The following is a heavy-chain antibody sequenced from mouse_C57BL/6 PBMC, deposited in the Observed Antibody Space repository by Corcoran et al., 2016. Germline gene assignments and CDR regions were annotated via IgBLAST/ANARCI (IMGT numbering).Heavy chain of an antibody. J-gene: IGHJ2*01. CDR3: ARDTTAP. Sequence: QIQLVQSGPELKKPGATVKISCKASGYTFTTYGMSWVKQAPGKGLKWMGWINTYSGVPTYADDFKGRFAFSLETSASTAYLQINNLKNEDTATYFCARDTTAPWGQGTTLTVSS. CDR1: GYTFTTYG. V-gene: IGHV9-3*01. CDR2: INTYSGVP. D-gene: IGHD1-2*01.